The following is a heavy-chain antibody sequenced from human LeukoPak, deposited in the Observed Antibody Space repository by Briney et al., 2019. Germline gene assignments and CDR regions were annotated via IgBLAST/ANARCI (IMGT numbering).Heavy chain of an antibody. D-gene: IGHD1-26*01. Sequence: GESLKISCKSSGYNFINYWIAWVRQMPGKGLEWMAIIYPRDSETRYSPSFQGQVTISADKSITTAYVQWSSLKAADTAMYYCARRSDGGTYWDWGQGTLVTVSS. CDR2: IYPRDSET. V-gene: IGHV5-51*01. CDR1: GYNFINYW. CDR3: ARRSDGGTYWD. J-gene: IGHJ4*02.